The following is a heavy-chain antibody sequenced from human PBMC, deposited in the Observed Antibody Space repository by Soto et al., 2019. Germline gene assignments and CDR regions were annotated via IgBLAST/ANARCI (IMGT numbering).Heavy chain of an antibody. Sequence: LRLSCEASGFTFSGFDMHWVRQPTRKGLEWVSSIGTAGDTYYAVSVKGRFTISRDNAKNSLSLQMNSLRAGDMAVYFCAKSQEIGTHFFDSWGQGTQVTVSS. CDR2: IGTAGDT. CDR3: AKSQEIGTHFFDS. V-gene: IGHV3-13*01. J-gene: IGHJ4*02. D-gene: IGHD6-13*01. CDR1: GFTFSGFD.